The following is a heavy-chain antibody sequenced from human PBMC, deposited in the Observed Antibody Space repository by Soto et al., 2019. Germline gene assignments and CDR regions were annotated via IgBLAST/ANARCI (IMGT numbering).Heavy chain of an antibody. CDR2: ISAYNGNT. CDR3: ARDSSGYSAFDY. V-gene: IGHV1-18*01. D-gene: IGHD3-22*01. Sequence: GASVQVPSTASSCTFTSNGISWVGQAPGQGLEWMGWISAYNGNTNYAQKLQGRVTMTTDTSTSTAYMELRSLRSDDTAVYYCARDSSGYSAFDYWGQGTLVTVSS. CDR1: SCTFTSNG. J-gene: IGHJ4*02.